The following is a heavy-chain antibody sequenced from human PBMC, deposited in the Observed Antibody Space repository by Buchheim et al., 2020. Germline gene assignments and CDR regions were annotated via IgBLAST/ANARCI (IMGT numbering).Heavy chain of an antibody. Sequence: EVQLLESGGGLVQPGGSLRLSCAASGFTFSSYAMSWVRQAPGKGLEWVSAISGSGGSTYYADSVKGRFTISRDNSKNTLYLQMNSLRAEDTAVYYCAKFSSLLWFGELLWAHYFDYWGQGTL. J-gene: IGHJ4*02. CDR3: AKFSSLLWFGELLWAHYFDY. V-gene: IGHV3-23*01. CDR2: ISGSGGST. D-gene: IGHD3-10*01. CDR1: GFTFSSYA.